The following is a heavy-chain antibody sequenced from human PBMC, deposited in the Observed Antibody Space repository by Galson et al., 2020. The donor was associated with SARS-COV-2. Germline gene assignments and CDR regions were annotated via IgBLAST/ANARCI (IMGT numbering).Heavy chain of an antibody. Sequence: GGYLRLSCAASGFTFTNYAIHWVRQAPGKGQEWVAVISHDGRIEVYADSVKGRFPISRDNSGNMLFLQMDSLRADDTAVYYCARDVSGGASDIWGQGTMVTVSS. J-gene: IGHJ3*02. D-gene: IGHD1-26*01. CDR1: GFTFTNYA. CDR3: ARDVSGGASDI. CDR2: ISHDGRIE. V-gene: IGHV3-30*04.